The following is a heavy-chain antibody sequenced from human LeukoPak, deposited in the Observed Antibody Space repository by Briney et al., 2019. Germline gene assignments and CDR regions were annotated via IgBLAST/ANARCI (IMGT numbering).Heavy chain of an antibody. D-gene: IGHD1-26*01. CDR1: GYTFTSYG. CDR3: ARGYGSRPFDY. J-gene: IGHJ4*02. CDR2: INPNSGGT. V-gene: IGHV1-2*02. Sequence: ASVKVSCTASGYTFTSYGISWVRQAPGQGLEWMGWINPNSGGTNYAQKFQGRVTMTRDTSISTAYMELSRLRSDDTAVYYCARGYGSRPFDYWGQGTLVTVSS.